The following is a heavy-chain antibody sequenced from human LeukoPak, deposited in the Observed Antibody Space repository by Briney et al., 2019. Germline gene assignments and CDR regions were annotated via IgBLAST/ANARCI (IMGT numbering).Heavy chain of an antibody. D-gene: IGHD6-19*01. CDR1: GFTFGDEY. Sequence: GGSLRLFCAVSGFTFGDEYMSWIRQAPGQGLEWVSYISHSGGYTNYADSVAGRFTSSRDNAENSLYHKMNSQRAEDTAVYYCARSRGAGPGAYFDYWGQGTLVTVTS. CDR2: ISHSGGYT. V-gene: IGHV3-11*03. CDR3: ARSRGAGPGAYFDY. J-gene: IGHJ4*02.